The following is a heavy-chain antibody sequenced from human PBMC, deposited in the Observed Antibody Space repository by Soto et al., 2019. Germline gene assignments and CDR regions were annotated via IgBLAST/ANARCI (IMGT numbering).Heavy chain of an antibody. V-gene: IGHV4-38-2*02. CDR2: IYHSGST. D-gene: IGHD6-13*01. Sequence: PSETLSLTCAVSGYSISSGYYWGWIRQPPGKGLEWIGSIYHSGSTYYNPSLKSRVTISVDTSKNQFSLKLSSVTAADTAVYYCARDCARIAAAGTEGWFDPWGQGTLVTVSS. CDR1: GYSISSGYY. CDR3: ARDCARIAAAGTEGWFDP. J-gene: IGHJ5*02.